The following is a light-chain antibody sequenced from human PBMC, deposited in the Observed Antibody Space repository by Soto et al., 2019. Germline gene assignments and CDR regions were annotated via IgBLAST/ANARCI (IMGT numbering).Light chain of an antibody. CDR1: QSVNSN. J-gene: IGKJ2*01. V-gene: IGKV3-15*01. CDR2: GAS. Sequence: EIVMTQSPATLSVSPGERATLSCRASQSVNSNLAWYQQKPGQAPRLLIYGASTRATGIPVRFSGSGSGTEFTLTISSLQSEDFAVYYCQQYTNWPPYTFGQGTKLEIK. CDR3: QQYTNWPPYT.